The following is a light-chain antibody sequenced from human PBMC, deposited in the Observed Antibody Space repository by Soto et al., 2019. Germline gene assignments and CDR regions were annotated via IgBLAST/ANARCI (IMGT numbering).Light chain of an antibody. CDR2: KAS. J-gene: IGKJ4*01. Sequence: DIQMTQSPSTLSASVGDRVTITCRASQSISSWLAWYQQKPGKAPNLLIYKASSLESGVPSSFIGSGSGTEFTLTISSLQPDDFATYYYQQYNSYPLTFGGGTKVEIK. CDR3: QQYNSYPLT. V-gene: IGKV1-5*03. CDR1: QSISSW.